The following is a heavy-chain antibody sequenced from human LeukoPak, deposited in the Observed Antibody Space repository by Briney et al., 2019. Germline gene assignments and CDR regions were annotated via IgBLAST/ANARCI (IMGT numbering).Heavy chain of an antibody. V-gene: IGHV3-23*01. CDR2: IDSNGVTT. J-gene: IGHJ4*02. Sequence: GGSLRLSCEVSGFAFSSYVMSWVRQALGNGLEWVSAIDSNGVTTNYADSVEGRFTISRDNSKNTLYLQLSSLRVEDTAVYYCAKGDDFLADYRYRFDYWGQGTLVTVSS. D-gene: IGHD3-9*01. CDR1: GFAFSSYV. CDR3: AKGDDFLADYRYRFDY.